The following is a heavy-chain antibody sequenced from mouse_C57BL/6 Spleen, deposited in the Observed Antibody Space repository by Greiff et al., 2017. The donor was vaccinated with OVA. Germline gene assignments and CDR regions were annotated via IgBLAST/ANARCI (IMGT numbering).Heavy chain of an antibody. CDR1: GFTFSDYG. Sequence: EVQRVESGGGLVKPGGSLKLSCAASGFTFSDYGMHWVRQAPEKGLEWVAYISSGSSTIYYADTVKGRFTISRDNAKNTLFLQLTSLRSEDTAMYYGARADGSNPCYCAMDYWGQGTSVTVSS. CDR2: ISSGSSTI. D-gene: IGHD2-5*01. V-gene: IGHV5-17*01. J-gene: IGHJ4*01. CDR3: ARADGSNPCYCAMDY.